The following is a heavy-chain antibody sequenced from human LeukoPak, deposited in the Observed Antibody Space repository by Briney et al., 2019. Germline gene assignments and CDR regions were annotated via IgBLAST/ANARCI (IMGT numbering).Heavy chain of an antibody. Sequence: ASVKVSCKASGYTFAFTSYDFNWVRQATGQGLEWMGWMNPNSGNTGYAQKFQGRVTITRNTSISTAYMELSSLRSEDTAVYYCARGAGYCSSTSCSLGYWGQGTLVTVSS. V-gene: IGHV1-8*03. CDR1: GYTFAFTSYD. CDR3: ARGAGYCSSTSCSLGY. D-gene: IGHD2-2*01. CDR2: MNPNSGNT. J-gene: IGHJ4*02.